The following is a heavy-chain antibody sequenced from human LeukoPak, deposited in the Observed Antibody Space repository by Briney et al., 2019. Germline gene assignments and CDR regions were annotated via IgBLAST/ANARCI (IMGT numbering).Heavy chain of an antibody. J-gene: IGHJ4*02. CDR2: IHPRRGDT. V-gene: IGHV1-2*02. D-gene: IGHD3-10*01. CDR3: ARDGDYGTGSHYRGCIDS. Sequence: ASVTLSFKTSGYSFTAFYIHWVRQAPGQGLEWMGWIHPRRGDTNYAQKFQGRVTMTRDTSISTAYLDLSSLRSDDTAVYYCARDGDYGTGSHYRGCIDSWGQGTPVTVSP. CDR1: GYSFTAFY.